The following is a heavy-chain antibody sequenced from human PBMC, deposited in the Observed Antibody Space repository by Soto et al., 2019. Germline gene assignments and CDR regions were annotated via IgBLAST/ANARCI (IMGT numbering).Heavy chain of an antibody. CDR2: IKQDGSEK. Sequence: EVPLVESGGGLVQPGGSLRLSCAASGFTFSTYWMYWVRQAPGKGLEWVANIKQDGSEKYYVDSVKGRFTISRDNAENTLYLQMNSLRAEDTALYFCARDAPGGYYNYWGQGTLVTVSS. J-gene: IGHJ4*02. CDR3: ARDAPGGYYNY. D-gene: IGHD2-15*01. CDR1: GFTFSTYW. V-gene: IGHV3-7*01.